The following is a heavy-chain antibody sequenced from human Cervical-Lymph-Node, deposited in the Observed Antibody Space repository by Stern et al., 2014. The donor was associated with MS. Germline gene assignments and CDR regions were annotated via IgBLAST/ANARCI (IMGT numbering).Heavy chain of an antibody. V-gene: IGHV1-69*01. CDR2: IIPIIETP. CDR3: AAGGRSSWYSDY. Sequence: HVQLVESGAEVKKPGSSLKVSCKASGGTFSSFAISWVRQAPGQGLEWMGGIIPIIETPHYAQNFQDKVTITADESTSTAYMELSSLTSEDTAVYYCAAGGRSSWYSDYWGQGTLVTVSS. D-gene: IGHD6-13*01. J-gene: IGHJ4*02. CDR1: GGTFSSFA.